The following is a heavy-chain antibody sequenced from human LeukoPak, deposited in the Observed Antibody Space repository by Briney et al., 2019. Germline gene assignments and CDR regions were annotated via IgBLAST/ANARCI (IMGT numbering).Heavy chain of an antibody. J-gene: IGHJ2*01. CDR3: ARGGWSLDL. CDR1: GGSMTGSY. V-gene: IGHV4-59*01. Sequence: SETLSLTCTVSGGSMTGSYWSWVRQSPGKGLEWIGYIYYSGTTNYNPPLKSRVTISVDTSKNQFSLKLTSVTAADTAVYFCARGGWSLDLWGRGTLVAVSS. D-gene: IGHD1-26*01. CDR2: IYYSGTT.